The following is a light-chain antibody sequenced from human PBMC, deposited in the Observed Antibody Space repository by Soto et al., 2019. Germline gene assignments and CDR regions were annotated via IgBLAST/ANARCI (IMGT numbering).Light chain of an antibody. CDR3: CSYAGSSTFLYV. CDR1: SSDVGSYNL. Sequence: QSVLTQPAPVSGSPGQSITISCTGTSSDVGSYNLFSWYQQHPGKAPKLMIYEVSKRPSGVSNRFSGSKSGNTASLTISGLQAEDEADYYCCSYAGSSTFLYVFGTGTKVTVL. J-gene: IGLJ1*01. V-gene: IGLV2-23*02. CDR2: EVS.